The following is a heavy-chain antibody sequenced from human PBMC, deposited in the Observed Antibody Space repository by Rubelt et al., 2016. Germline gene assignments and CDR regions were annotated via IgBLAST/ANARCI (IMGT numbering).Heavy chain of an antibody. Sequence: QVQLQESGPGLVKPSETLSLTCTVSGYSITKGFHWGWIRQPPGKGLEWIGTIYYTSSGTTYYNPSLKRRLTISVDTSKNKFALNRAHVPSTDTAVYYCVRPRQGDPKWWFDPGGQGSLVTVSP. V-gene: IGHV4-38-2*02. CDR3: VRPRQGDPKWWFDP. J-gene: IGHJ5*02. CDR1: GYSITKGFH. CDR2: IYYTSSGTT. D-gene: IGHD1-26*01.